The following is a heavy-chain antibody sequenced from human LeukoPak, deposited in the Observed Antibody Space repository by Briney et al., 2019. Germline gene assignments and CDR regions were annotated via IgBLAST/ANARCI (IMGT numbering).Heavy chain of an antibody. CDR2: INHSGST. Sequence: PSETLSLTCAVYGGSFSGYYWSWIRQPPGKGLEWIGEINHSGSTNYNPSLKSRVTISVDTSKNQFSLKLSSVTAADTAVYYCARGRVGSTWRGLPLYGMDVWGQGTTVTVSS. D-gene: IGHD2-2*01. CDR3: ARGRVGSTWRGLPLYGMDV. J-gene: IGHJ6*02. V-gene: IGHV4-34*01. CDR1: GGSFSGYY.